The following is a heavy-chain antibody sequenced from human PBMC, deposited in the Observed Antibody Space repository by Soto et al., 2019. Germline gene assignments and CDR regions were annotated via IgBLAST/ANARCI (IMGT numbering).Heavy chain of an antibody. Sequence: QVQLVQSGAEVKRPGSSVKVSCKASGDTFNFYSINWVRQAAGLGLEWMGRVNPIVSMSNYAKKFQGRVTMTADKSTSTAYMEISSLRSEDTAIYYCASSYGSGYRAFDYWGQGALVTVSS. CDR2: VNPIVSMS. D-gene: IGHD3-10*01. V-gene: IGHV1-69*02. CDR1: GDTFNFYS. CDR3: ASSYGSGYRAFDY. J-gene: IGHJ4*02.